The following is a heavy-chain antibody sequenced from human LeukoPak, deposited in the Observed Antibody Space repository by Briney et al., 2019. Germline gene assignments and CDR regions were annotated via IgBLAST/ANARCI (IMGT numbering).Heavy chain of an antibody. CDR2: IWYDGSNK. J-gene: IGHJ4*02. Sequence: QPGRPLRLSCAASGFTFSSYGMHWVRQAPGKGLEWVAVIWYDGSNKYYADSVKGRFTISRDNSKNTLYLQMNSLRAEDTAVYYCARDSDYPDHWGQGTLVTVSS. D-gene: IGHD3-10*01. CDR3: ARDSDYPDH. V-gene: IGHV3-33*01. CDR1: GFTFSSYG.